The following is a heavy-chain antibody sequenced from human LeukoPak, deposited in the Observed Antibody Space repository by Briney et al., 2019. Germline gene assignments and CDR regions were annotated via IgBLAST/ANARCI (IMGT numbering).Heavy chain of an antibody. CDR3: ARHKGESAAGSPPDY. D-gene: IGHD2-2*01. CDR1: GGSISSSSYY. CDR2: MYYSGST. J-gene: IGHJ4*02. Sequence: SETLSLTCTVSGGSISSSSYYWGWIRQPPGKGLEWIGSMYYSGSTYYNPSLKSRVTISVDTSKNQFSLKLSSVTAADTAVYYCARHKGESAAGSPPDYWGQGTLVTVSS. V-gene: IGHV4-39*01.